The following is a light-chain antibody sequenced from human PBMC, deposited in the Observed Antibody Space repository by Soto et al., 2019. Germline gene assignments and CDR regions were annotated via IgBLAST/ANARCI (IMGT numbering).Light chain of an antibody. Sequence: DIHLTQSPSFLSASVGDRVTLSCRASQSISNYLAWYQQKPGKAPKLLIYAASTLQSGVPSRFSGSGSGTEFTLTISSLRSEDFAVYYCQQYNNWPPTFGQGTKVDIK. CDR3: QQYNNWPPT. J-gene: IGKJ1*01. V-gene: IGKV1-9*01. CDR1: QSISNY. CDR2: AAS.